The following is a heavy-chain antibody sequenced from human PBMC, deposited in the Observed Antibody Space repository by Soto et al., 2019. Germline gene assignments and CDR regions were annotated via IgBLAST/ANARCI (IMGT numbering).Heavy chain of an antibody. D-gene: IGHD3-10*01. V-gene: IGHV3-9*01. CDR2: ISWNSGSI. J-gene: IGHJ4*02. CDR1: GFTFDDYA. Sequence: EVQLVESGGGLVQPARSLRLSCAASGFTFDDYAMHWVRQAPGKGLEWVSGISWNSGSIGYADSVKGRFTISRDNAKNSLYLQMNSLRAEDTALYYCAKDTSYYYGSGRDFDYWGQGTLVTVSS. CDR3: AKDTSYYYGSGRDFDY.